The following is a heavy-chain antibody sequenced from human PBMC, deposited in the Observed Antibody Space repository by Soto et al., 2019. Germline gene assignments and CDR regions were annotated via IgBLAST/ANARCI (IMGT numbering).Heavy chain of an antibody. Sequence: SVKVSCKASGGTFSSYAISWVRQAPGQGLEWMGGIIPNFGTANYAQKFQGRVTMTADASTSTAYMELRSLRSDDTAVYYCARDLEVLRYFDWPHDAFDIWGQGTMVTVSS. CDR1: GGTFSSYA. J-gene: IGHJ3*02. D-gene: IGHD3-9*01. V-gene: IGHV1-69*13. CDR2: IIPNFGTA. CDR3: ARDLEVLRYFDWPHDAFDI.